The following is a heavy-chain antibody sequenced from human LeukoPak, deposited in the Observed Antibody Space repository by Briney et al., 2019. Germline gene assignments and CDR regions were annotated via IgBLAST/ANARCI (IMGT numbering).Heavy chain of an antibody. J-gene: IGHJ3*02. CDR1: GFTFSSYN. CDR3: GNKERGFPSGDLFNT. CDR2: ISSSGAYI. D-gene: IGHD2-21*01. Sequence: PGGSLRLSCVASGFTFSSYNMNWVRQAPGKGPEWVSSISSSGAYIYYVDSVKGRFTISRDNAKKSLYLQMNSLRAEDTAVYYCGNKERGFPSGDLFNTWGQGTWSPSLQ. V-gene: IGHV3-21*01.